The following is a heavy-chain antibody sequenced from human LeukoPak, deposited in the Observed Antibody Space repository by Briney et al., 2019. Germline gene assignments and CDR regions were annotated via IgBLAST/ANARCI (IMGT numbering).Heavy chain of an antibody. V-gene: IGHV3-53*01. Sequence: GGSLRLSCAVSGFTVSSKYMSWIRQAPGKGLEWLAVILSGDDTLYAASVKGRFITSRDNSKNTLYLEINSLRADDTAVYYCARVRRYCSSTSCYYYFDYWGQGTLVTVSS. CDR1: GFTVSSKY. D-gene: IGHD2-2*01. CDR2: ILSGDDT. CDR3: ARVRRYCSSTSCYYYFDY. J-gene: IGHJ4*02.